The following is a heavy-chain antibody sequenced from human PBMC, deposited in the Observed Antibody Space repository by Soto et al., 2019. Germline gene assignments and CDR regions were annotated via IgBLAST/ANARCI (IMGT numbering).Heavy chain of an antibody. J-gene: IGHJ6*03. CDR3: AKRDSSSPYYYYYYMDV. Sequence: GGSLRLSCAASGFTFSSYAMSWVRQAPGKGLEWVSAISGSGGSTYYADSVKGRFTISRDNSKNTLYLKMNSLRAEDTAVYYCAKRDSSSPYYYYYYMDVWGKGTTVTVSS. CDR1: GFTFSSYA. CDR2: ISGSGGST. V-gene: IGHV3-23*01. D-gene: IGHD6-6*01.